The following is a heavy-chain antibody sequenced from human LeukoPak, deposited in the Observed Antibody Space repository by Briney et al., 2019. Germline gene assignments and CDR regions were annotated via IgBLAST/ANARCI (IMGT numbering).Heavy chain of an antibody. CDR1: GYTFTSYY. CDR3: ARDIRDYYDSSGYLPDY. D-gene: IGHD3-22*01. V-gene: IGHV1-46*01. CDR2: INPSGGST. J-gene: IGHJ4*02. Sequence: ASVKVSCKASGYTFTSYYMHWVRQAPGQGLEWMGIINPSGGSTSYAQKFQGRVTMTRDTSTSTVYKELSSLRSEDTAVYYCARDIRDYYDSSGYLPDYWGQGTLVTVSS.